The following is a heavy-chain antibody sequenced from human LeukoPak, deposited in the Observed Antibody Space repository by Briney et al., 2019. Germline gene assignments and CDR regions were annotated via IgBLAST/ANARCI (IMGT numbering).Heavy chain of an antibody. CDR1: GLTLSSDW. J-gene: IGHJ4*02. CDR2: RKQDGREK. V-gene: IGHV3-7*01. Sequence: TGGSLRLSCAAYGLTLSSDWRGWVRRAPGKGPECVANRKQDGREKYYVDSVKGRFTISRDNAKNSLYLQMNSLRAEDTAVYYCARDHPAAGGFFDYWGQGTLVTVSS. D-gene: IGHD2-15*01. CDR3: ARDHPAAGGFFDY.